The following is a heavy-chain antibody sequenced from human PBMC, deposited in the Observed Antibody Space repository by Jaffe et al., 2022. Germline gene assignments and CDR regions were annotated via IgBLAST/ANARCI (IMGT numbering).Heavy chain of an antibody. J-gene: IGHJ4*02. CDR2: IYYSGST. V-gene: IGHV4-59*01. D-gene: IGHD4-17*01. CDR3: AREIHGDYGGGFDY. CDR1: GGSISSYY. Sequence: QVQLQESGPGLVKPSETLSLTCTVSGGSISSYYWSWIRQPPGKGLEWIGYIYYSGSTNYNPSLKSRVTISVDTSKNQFSLKLSSVTAADTAVYYCAREIHGDYGGGFDYWGQGTLVTVSS.